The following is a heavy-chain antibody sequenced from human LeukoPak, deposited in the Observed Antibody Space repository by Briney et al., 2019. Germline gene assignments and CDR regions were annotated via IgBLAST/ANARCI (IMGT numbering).Heavy chain of an antibody. Sequence: ASVKVSCKASGYTFTSYGISWVRQAPGQGLEWMGWISAYNGNTNYAQKLQGRVTMTTDTSTSTAYMELRSLRSDDTAVYYCARDEAGSSSFPHRFDPWGQGTLVTVSS. J-gene: IGHJ5*02. CDR2: ISAYNGNT. V-gene: IGHV1-18*01. D-gene: IGHD6-6*01. CDR1: GYTFTSYG. CDR3: ARDEAGSSSFPHRFDP.